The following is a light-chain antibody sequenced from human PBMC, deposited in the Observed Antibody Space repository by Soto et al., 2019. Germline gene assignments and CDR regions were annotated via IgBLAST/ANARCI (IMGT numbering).Light chain of an antibody. J-gene: IGKJ1*01. CDR1: QLFLYSSNNKNY. Sequence: DIMMPWSPESLSVSLGQGANIACTASQLFLYSSNNKNYLAWFQQRPGQPPKLLIYWASTRESGVPDRFSGSGSGTDFTLTISSLQAEDVAVYYCQQNYSTLRTFGQGTKV. CDR2: WAS. CDR3: QQNYSTLRT. V-gene: IGKV4-1*01.